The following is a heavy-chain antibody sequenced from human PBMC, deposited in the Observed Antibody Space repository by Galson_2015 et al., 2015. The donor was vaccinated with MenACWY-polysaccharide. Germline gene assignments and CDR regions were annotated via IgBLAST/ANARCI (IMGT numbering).Heavy chain of an antibody. V-gene: IGHV3-23*01. CDR2: ISGAGGLI. CDR1: GFTFSSFA. CDR3: ARTRPNDYWSAFDL. Sequence: SLRLSCASSGFTFSSFAMTWVRQAPWKGPEWVSTISGAGGLISYTDSVKGRFTISRDNSKTTLYLQMHSLRAEDTALYYCARTRPNDYWSAFDLWGQGALVTVSS. J-gene: IGHJ4*02. D-gene: IGHD3-3*01.